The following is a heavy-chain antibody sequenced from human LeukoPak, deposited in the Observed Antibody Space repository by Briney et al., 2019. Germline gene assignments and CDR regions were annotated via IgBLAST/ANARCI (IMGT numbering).Heavy chain of an antibody. CDR2: IKQDGTEK. CDR3: ARDVCPDD. J-gene: IGHJ4*02. CDR1: GFTFSSYW. V-gene: IGHV3-7*04. D-gene: IGHD5/OR15-5a*01. Sequence: GGSLRLSCAASGFTFSSYWMSWVRQAPGEGLEWVANIKQDGTEKYYMDSVKGRFSISRDNAKNSLYLQMNALRAEDTAVYYCARDVCPDDWGQGTLVTVS.